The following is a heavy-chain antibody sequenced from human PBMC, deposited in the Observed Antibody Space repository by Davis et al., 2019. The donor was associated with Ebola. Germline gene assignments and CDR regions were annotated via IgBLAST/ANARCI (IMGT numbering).Heavy chain of an antibody. Sequence: GESLKISCAASGFTFSSYAMHWVRQAPGKGLEWVAVISSDGSNKYYADSVKGRFTISRDNSKNTLYLQMNSLRAEDTAVYYCARGLLWGYSYHFDYWGQGTLVTVSS. CDR3: ARGLLWGYSYHFDY. J-gene: IGHJ4*02. CDR2: ISSDGSNK. CDR1: GFTFSSYA. D-gene: IGHD5-18*01. V-gene: IGHV3-30-3*01.